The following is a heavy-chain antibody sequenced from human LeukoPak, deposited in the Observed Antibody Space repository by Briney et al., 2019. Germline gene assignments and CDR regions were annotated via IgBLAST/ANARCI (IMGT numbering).Heavy chain of an antibody. CDR1: GFTFDDYA. D-gene: IGHD3-3*01. J-gene: IGHJ4*02. CDR2: ISWNSGSI. V-gene: IGHV3-9*01. CDR3: ARRNDFWSGYYVFDY. Sequence: GGSLRLSCAASGFTFDDYAMHWVRQAPGKGLEWVSGISWNSGSIGYADSVKGRFTISRDNAKNSLYLQMTSLRAEDTALYYCARRNDFWSGYYVFDYWGQGTLVTVSS.